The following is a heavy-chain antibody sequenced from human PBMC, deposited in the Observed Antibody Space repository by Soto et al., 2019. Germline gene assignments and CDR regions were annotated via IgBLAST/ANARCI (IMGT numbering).Heavy chain of an antibody. CDR2: INHSGSA. D-gene: IGHD2-15*01. J-gene: IGHJ5*02. CDR1: GGSFSGYY. CDR3: ARGRVAARNWFGP. Sequence: SETLSLTCAVYGGSFSGYYWSWIRQPPGKGLEWIGEINHSGSANYNPSLKSRVTISVDTSKNQFSLKLSSVTAADTAVYYCARGRVAARNWFGPWGQGTLVTVSS. V-gene: IGHV4-34*01.